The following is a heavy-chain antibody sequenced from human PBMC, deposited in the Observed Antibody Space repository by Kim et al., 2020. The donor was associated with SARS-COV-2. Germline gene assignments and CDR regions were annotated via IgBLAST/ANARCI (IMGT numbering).Heavy chain of an antibody. CDR2: ISHDGTYK. CDR3: AREYTLGTTTGFDY. Sequence: GGSLRLSCAASGFSFSSYAMHWVRQAPVRGLEWVAGISHDGTYKNFADSVKGRFTISRDNSKNTLYLQMNSLRAEDTAVFYCAREYTLGTTTGFDYWGQG. D-gene: IGHD1-26*01. CDR1: GFSFSSYA. V-gene: IGHV3-30*04. J-gene: IGHJ4*02.